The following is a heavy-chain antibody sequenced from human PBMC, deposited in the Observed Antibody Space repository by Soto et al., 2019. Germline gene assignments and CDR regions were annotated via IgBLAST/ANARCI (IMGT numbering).Heavy chain of an antibody. CDR2: ISGSGTNT. CDR3: AIVLDALTTEVVIRNFDY. CDR1: GFTFSNYG. Sequence: EVQLLESGGGLAQPGGSLRLSCAASGFTFSNYGMTWVRQAPGKGLEWVSGISGSGTNTFYADAVKGRFAISRDNSKNTLYLQMNSLRADDTAVYYCAIVLDALTTEVVIRNFDYWGQGTLVTVSS. J-gene: IGHJ4*02. V-gene: IGHV3-23*01. D-gene: IGHD3-22*01.